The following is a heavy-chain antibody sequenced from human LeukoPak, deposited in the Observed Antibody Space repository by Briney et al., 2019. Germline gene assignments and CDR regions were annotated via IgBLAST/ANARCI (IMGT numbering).Heavy chain of an antibody. J-gene: IGHJ6*03. CDR2: INPSDGAT. CDR3: AGVQRGGRSGSLGGLFASYYTYYYMDV. D-gene: IGHD3-16*01. CDR1: GYTFTMYY. Sequence: ASVKVSCKASGYTFTMYYIHWVRQAPGQGLEWMGMINPSDGATTYAQRFQGRVTMTRDMSTTTVYMDLRSLRSEDTAVYFCAGVQRGGRSGSLGGLFASYYTYYYMDVWGRGTTVTVSS. V-gene: IGHV1-46*01.